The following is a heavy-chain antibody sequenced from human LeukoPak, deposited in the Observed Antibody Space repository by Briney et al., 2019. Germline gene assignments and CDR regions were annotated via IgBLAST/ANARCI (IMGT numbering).Heavy chain of an antibody. CDR2: IWNDGSDK. D-gene: IGHD4-11*01. V-gene: IGHV3-33*06. CDR3: AKDAQRGFDYRNPLES. Sequence: GGSRRLSCVTSGFTFSHYAMHWVRQAPGKGLEWVAVIWNDGSDKYYGDSVKGRFAISRDNAKKTVYLQMSSLRVEETAVYYCAKDAQRGFDYRNPLESWGQGALVTVSS. J-gene: IGHJ4*02. CDR1: GFTFSHYA.